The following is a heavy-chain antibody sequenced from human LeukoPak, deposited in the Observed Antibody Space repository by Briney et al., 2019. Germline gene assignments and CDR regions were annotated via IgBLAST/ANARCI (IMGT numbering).Heavy chain of an antibody. CDR1: GGSFSGYY. J-gene: IGHJ4*02. CDR2: VNHSGST. CDR3: ARHRAGYHIDS. Sequence: SETLSLTCAVYGGSFSGYYWSWIRQPPGKGLEWIGEVNHSGSTNYNPSLKSRVTISVDTSKNQFSLKVTSATAADTAVYYCARHRAGYHIDSWGQGTLVTVSS. V-gene: IGHV4-34*01. D-gene: IGHD3-9*01.